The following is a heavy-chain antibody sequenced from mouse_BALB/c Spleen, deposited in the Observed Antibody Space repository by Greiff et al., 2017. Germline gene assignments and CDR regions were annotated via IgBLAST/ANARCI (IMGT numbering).Heavy chain of an antibody. V-gene: IGHV1-5*01. Sequence: VQLQQSGTVLARPGASVKMSCKASGYTFTSYWMHWVKQRPGQGLEWIGAIYPGNSDTSYNQKFKGKAKLTAVTSTSTAYMELSSLTNEDSAVYYCTRCDGYYPAWFAYWGQGTLVTVSA. CDR2: IYPGNSDT. D-gene: IGHD2-3*01. J-gene: IGHJ3*01. CDR3: TRCDGYYPAWFAY. CDR1: GYTFTSYW.